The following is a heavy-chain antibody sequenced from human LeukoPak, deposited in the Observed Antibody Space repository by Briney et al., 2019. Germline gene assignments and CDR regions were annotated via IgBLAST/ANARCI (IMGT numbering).Heavy chain of an antibody. CDR2: ISGSGGST. Sequence: PGGSLRLSCAASGLTFSSYAMSWVRQAPGKGLEWVSAISGSGGSTYYADSVKGRFTISRDNSKNTLYLQMNSLRAEDTAVYYCASDRGYSYGPLDYWGQGTLVTVSS. CDR1: GLTFSSYA. J-gene: IGHJ4*02. D-gene: IGHD5-18*01. V-gene: IGHV3-23*01. CDR3: ASDRGYSYGPLDY.